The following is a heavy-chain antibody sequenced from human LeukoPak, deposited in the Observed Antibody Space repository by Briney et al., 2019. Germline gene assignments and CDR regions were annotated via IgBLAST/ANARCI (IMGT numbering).Heavy chain of an antibody. Sequence: GGSLRLSCAASGFTFSSYGMHWVRQAPGKGLEWVAVIWYDGSNKYYADSMKGRFTISRDNSKNTLYLQMNSLRAEDTAVYYCARDEVRLRVGYYFDYWGQGTLVTVSS. CDR1: GFTFSSYG. CDR3: ARDEVRLRVGYYFDY. V-gene: IGHV3-33*01. J-gene: IGHJ4*02. CDR2: IWYDGSNK. D-gene: IGHD1-26*01.